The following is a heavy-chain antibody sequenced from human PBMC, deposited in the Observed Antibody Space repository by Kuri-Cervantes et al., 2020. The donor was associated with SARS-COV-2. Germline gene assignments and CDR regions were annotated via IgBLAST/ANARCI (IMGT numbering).Heavy chain of an antibody. J-gene: IGHJ4*02. CDR1: GYSISSGYY. Sequence: SETLSLTCAVSGYSISSGYYWGWIRQPPGKGLEWIGSIYHSGSTYYNPSLKSRVTISVDTSKNQFPLKLSSVTAADTAVYYCARALTGEVDDYWGQGTLVTVSS. V-gene: IGHV4-38-2*01. CDR3: ARALTGEVDDY. CDR2: IYHSGST. D-gene: IGHD3-10*01.